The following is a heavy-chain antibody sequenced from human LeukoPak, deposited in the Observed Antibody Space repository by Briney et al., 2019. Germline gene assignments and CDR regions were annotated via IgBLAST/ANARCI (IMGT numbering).Heavy chain of an antibody. Sequence: QPGGTLRLSCAASGFTFSSYGMSWVRQAPGKGLEWVSAISGSGGSTYYADSVKGRFTISRDNSKNTLYLQMNSLRAEDTAVYYCAKAGVRSVAGTEGNYFDYWGQGTLVTVSS. CDR1: GFTFSSYG. CDR2: ISGSGGST. J-gene: IGHJ4*02. D-gene: IGHD6-19*01. V-gene: IGHV3-23*01. CDR3: AKAGVRSVAGTEGNYFDY.